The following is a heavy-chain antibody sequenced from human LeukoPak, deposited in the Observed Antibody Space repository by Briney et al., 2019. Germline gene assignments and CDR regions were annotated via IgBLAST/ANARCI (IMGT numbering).Heavy chain of an antibody. Sequence: ASLKVSCKASGFTFTDHYMHWVRQAPGPGLEWMGWINRKSGVTFYAQQFQDRITVTRDTSISTMYLELNKLTSADTAIYYCARDFDWGPDYWGPGTLVAVSS. D-gene: IGHD3-16*01. CDR3: ARDFDWGPDY. V-gene: IGHV1-2*02. CDR1: GFTFTDHY. CDR2: INRKSGVT. J-gene: IGHJ4*02.